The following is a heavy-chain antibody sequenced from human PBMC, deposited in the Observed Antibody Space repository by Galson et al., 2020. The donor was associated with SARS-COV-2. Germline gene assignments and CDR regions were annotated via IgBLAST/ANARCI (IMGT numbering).Heavy chain of an antibody. V-gene: IGHV1-3*04. D-gene: IGHD6-13*01. Sequence: ASVKVSCKASGYTFNSYAVHWVRQAPGQRLEWMGWINTGNGNPKYSQKFQDRITITRDTSASTAYMEVSSLTSEDTAIYYCARDVSWGLFEYWGQGTLVTVSS. CDR2: INTGNGNP. J-gene: IGHJ4*02. CDR3: ARDVSWGLFEY. CDR1: GYTFNSYA.